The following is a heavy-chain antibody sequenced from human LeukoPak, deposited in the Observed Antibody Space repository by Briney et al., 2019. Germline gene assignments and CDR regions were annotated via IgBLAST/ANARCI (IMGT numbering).Heavy chain of an antibody. J-gene: IGHJ4*02. D-gene: IGHD4-17*01. CDR1: GFTFSTYA. CDR3: AKGTVTTLDY. CDR2: ISGSGGRT. V-gene: IGHV3-23*01. Sequence: GGSLRLSCAASGFTFSTYAMSWVRQAPGKGLEWVSTISGSGGRTYYADSMKGRFTISRDNAKNSLYLQMNSLRAEDTALYYCAKGTVTTLDYWGQGTLVTVSS.